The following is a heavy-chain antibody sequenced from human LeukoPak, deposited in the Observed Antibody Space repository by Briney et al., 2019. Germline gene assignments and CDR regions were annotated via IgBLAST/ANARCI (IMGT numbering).Heavy chain of an antibody. Sequence: ASVKVSCKASGYTFPTYAIHWVRQAPGQRLEWMGWINVGNANTKYSQKLQGRVTITRDTSASTAYMELSTLRSEDTAVYYCARVPYYYDNNWFDPWGQGTLVTVSS. J-gene: IGHJ5*02. D-gene: IGHD3-22*01. CDR2: INVGNANT. V-gene: IGHV1-3*01. CDR1: GYTFPTYA. CDR3: ARVPYYYDNNWFDP.